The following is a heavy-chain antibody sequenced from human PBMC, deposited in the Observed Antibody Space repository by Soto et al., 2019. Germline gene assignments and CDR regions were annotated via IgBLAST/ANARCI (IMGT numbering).Heavy chain of an antibody. D-gene: IGHD1-26*01. CDR1: GYTFTSYV. J-gene: IGHJ3*02. Sequence: GSVNVSCKACGYTFTSYVISWVRQAPGQELEGMGWISAYNGNTNYAQTLQGRVTMTTDTSTSTAYMELRSLRSDDTAVYYCASNSRVGAKVADAFDIWGQGTMVTVSS. CDR2: ISAYNGNT. CDR3: ASNSRVGAKVADAFDI. V-gene: IGHV1-18*01.